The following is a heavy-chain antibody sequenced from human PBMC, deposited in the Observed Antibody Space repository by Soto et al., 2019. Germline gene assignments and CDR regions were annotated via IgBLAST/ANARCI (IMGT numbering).Heavy chain of an antibody. J-gene: IGHJ6*02. Sequence: GGSLRLSCTGSGFSFGDFGMSWFRQAPGKGLEWLSFIRSNGYGGTTESAASGRGRFITSRDDSKSIAYLQMNSLKTEDTAVYYCTRVRAKPPYYYYYGMDVRGQGTTGTVSS. CDR3: TRVRAKPPYYYYYGMDV. CDR1: GFSFGDFG. CDR2: IRSNGYGGTT. V-gene: IGHV3-49*03.